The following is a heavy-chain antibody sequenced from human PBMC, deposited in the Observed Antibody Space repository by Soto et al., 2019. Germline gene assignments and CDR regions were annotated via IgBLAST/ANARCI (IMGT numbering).Heavy chain of an antibody. Sequence: QVQLQQWGAGPLRPLETLSLTCGVSGGSFSGYYWAWIRQSPGKGLEWIGEINDRGSINYNPSLKSRVSTSVDTSKNHYSLNLRSATAADTAVYDCARESHDILTGPPWVWYFDLWGRGTLVTVSS. J-gene: IGHJ2*01. CDR2: INDRGSI. CDR1: GGSFSGYY. V-gene: IGHV4-34*01. CDR3: ARESHDILTGPPWVWYFDL. D-gene: IGHD3-9*01.